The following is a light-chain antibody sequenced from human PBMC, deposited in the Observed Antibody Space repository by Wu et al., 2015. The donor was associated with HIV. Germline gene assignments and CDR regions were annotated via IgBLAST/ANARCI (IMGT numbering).Light chain of an antibody. CDR2: GAS. V-gene: IGKV3-20*01. CDR1: QTIGSRY. Sequence: EIVLTRSPGTLSLSPGERASLSCRASQTIGSRYLAWYQQKVGQAPRLLIYGASTRATGIPDRFSGSGSGTDFTLTISRLEPEDFAVYYCQQYGSSFGQGTRVDIK. J-gene: IGKJ1*01. CDR3: QQYGSS.